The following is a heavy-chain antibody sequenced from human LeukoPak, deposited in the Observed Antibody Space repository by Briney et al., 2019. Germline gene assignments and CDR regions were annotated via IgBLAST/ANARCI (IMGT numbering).Heavy chain of an antibody. CDR3: AKGPAPRLGEFSYHALVDY. J-gene: IGHJ4*02. V-gene: IGHV3-30*18. D-gene: IGHD3-16*02. CDR2: ISYDGSNE. CDR1: GFTFSSYW. Sequence: GGSLRLSCAASGFTFSSYWMHWVRQAPGKGLEWVAFISYDGSNENIADSVKGRFIISRDNSKNTLYLQMNSLRAEDTAVYYCAKGPAPRLGEFSYHALVDYWGQGTLVTVSS.